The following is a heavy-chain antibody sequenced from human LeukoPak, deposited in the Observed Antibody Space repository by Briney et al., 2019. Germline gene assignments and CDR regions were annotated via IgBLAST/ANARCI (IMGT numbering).Heavy chain of an antibody. J-gene: IGHJ4*02. CDR2: IYYSGST. Sequence: PSETLSLTCTVSGGSISSSSYYWGWIRQPPGKGLEWIGSIYYSGSTYYNPSLKSRVTISVDTSKNQFSLKLSSVTAADTAVYYCARDYDFWSGYYGSYFDYWGQGTLVTVSS. V-gene: IGHV4-39*07. CDR3: ARDYDFWSGYYGSYFDY. CDR1: GGSISSSSYY. D-gene: IGHD3-3*01.